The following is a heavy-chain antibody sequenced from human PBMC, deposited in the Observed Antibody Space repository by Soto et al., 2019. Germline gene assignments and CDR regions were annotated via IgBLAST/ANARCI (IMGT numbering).Heavy chain of an antibody. CDR2: IIPILGIA. CDR3: ARDPNTYSSSLNPNMDV. CDR1: GGTFSSYT. D-gene: IGHD6-13*01. V-gene: IGHV1-69*08. J-gene: IGHJ6*03. Sequence: QVQLVQSGAEVKKPGSSVKVSCKASGGTFSSYTISWVRQAPGQGLEWMGRIIPILGIANYAQKFQGRVTITADKSTSTAYMELSSLRSEDTAVYYCARDPNTYSSSLNPNMDVWGKGTTVTVSS.